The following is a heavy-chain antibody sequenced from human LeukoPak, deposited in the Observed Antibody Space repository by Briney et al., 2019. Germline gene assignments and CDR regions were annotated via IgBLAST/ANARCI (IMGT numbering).Heavy chain of an antibody. J-gene: IGHJ4*02. V-gene: IGHV3-74*01. Sequence: GGSLRLSCIASGFTFSTSWMNWVRQPPGEWLVWVSRINVDGSRTVYADSVKGRFTISRDNAKNALYLQMNSLRAEDTAVYYCRHGNSSGDYWGQGTLVTVSS. CDR1: GFTFSTSW. D-gene: IGHD6-6*01. CDR3: RHGNSSGDY. CDR2: INVDGSRT.